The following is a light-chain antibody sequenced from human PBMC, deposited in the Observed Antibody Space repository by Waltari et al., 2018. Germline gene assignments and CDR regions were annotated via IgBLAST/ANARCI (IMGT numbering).Light chain of an antibody. J-gene: IGKJ4*01. V-gene: IGKV4-1*01. Sequence: DIVMTQSPDSLAVSLGERATIHCKSSQSVLYSSNNKNYLAWYQQKPGQPPTLLIYWASTRESGVPDRFSGSGSGTDFTLTISSLQAEDVAVYYCQQYYSTLLTFGGGTKVEIK. CDR1: QSVLYSSNNKNY. CDR3: QQYYSTLLT. CDR2: WAS.